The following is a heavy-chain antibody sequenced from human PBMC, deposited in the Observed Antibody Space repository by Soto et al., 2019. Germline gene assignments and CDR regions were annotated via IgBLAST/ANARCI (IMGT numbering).Heavy chain of an antibody. V-gene: IGHV5-51*01. CDR3: ARPAMVRVVISMSPRYDY. CDR1: GYSFTSYW. J-gene: IGHJ4*02. D-gene: IGHD3-10*01. Sequence: GESLKISCKGSGYSFTSYWIGWVRQMPGKGLEWMGIIYPGDSDTRYSPSFQGQVTISADKSISTAYLQCSGLKASDTAMYYCARPAMVRVVISMSPRYDYWGQGTLVTGSS. CDR2: IYPGDSDT.